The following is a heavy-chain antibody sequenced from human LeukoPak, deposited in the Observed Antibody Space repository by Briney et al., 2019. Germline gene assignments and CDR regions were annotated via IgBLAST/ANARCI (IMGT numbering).Heavy chain of an antibody. V-gene: IGHV1-2*02. Sequence: ASVKVSCKASGYTFTGYYMHWVRQAPGQGLEWMGWINPNSGGTNYAQKFQGKVTMTRDTSISTAYMELSRLRSDDTAVYYCARGSDILTGYLGAYNWFDPWGQGTLVTVSS. CDR2: INPNSGGT. D-gene: IGHD3-9*01. CDR3: ARGSDILTGYLGAYNWFDP. CDR1: GYTFTGYY. J-gene: IGHJ5*02.